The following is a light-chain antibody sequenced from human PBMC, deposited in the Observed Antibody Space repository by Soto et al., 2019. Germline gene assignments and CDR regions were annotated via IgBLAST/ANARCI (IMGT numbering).Light chain of an antibody. CDR3: QQYSSWPRT. Sequence: IVMTQSPATLSVSPGERATLSCRASQSISSNLVWYQHKPGQAPRLLIYGASTRTTGIPARFSGSGSGTEFTLTISSLQSEDFAVYYCQQYSSWPRTFGQGTKVESK. CDR1: QSISSN. J-gene: IGKJ1*01. V-gene: IGKV3-15*01. CDR2: GAS.